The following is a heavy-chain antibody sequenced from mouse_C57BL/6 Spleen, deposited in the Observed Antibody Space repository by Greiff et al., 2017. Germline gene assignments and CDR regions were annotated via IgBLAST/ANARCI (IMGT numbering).Heavy chain of an antibody. CDR2: IWSGGST. Sequence: QVQLKESGPGLVQPSQSLSITCTVSGFSLTSYGVHWVRQSPGKGLEWLGVIWSGGSTDYNAAFISRLSISKDNSKSQVFFKMNSLQADDTAIYYCARKEKDYYGSSLYYYAMDYWGQGTSVTVSS. CDR1: GFSLTSYG. V-gene: IGHV2-2*01. D-gene: IGHD1-1*01. CDR3: ARKEKDYYGSSLYYYAMDY. J-gene: IGHJ4*01.